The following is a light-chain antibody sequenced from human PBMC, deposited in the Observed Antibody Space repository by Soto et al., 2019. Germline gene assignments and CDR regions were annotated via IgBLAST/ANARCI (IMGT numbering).Light chain of an antibody. CDR3: AAWDDTLNAAV. V-gene: IGLV1-44*01. Sequence: QSVLTQPYSASGTPGQRVTISCSGSSSNIGSHTLNWYQQLPGSAPSLLIYSDNQRSSGVPDRFSGSTSGTSASLAISGLQSEDDVEYYCAAWDDTLNAAVFGGGTKLTVL. CDR1: SSNIGSHT. CDR2: SDN. J-gene: IGLJ2*01.